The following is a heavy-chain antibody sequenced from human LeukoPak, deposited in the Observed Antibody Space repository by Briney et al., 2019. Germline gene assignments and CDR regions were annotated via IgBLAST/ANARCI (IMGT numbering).Heavy chain of an antibody. V-gene: IGHV1-46*01. CDR1: GYTFTSYY. J-gene: IGHJ4*02. CDR2: IDPSGGST. D-gene: IGHD2-15*01. CDR3: ARNSGSGFDY. Sequence: GASVKISCKASGYTFTSYYIVWVRQAPGQGLEWMGRIDPSGGSTSYAQKFQGRVTMTRGTSTSTVYMKLSSLRSEDTAVYYCARNSGSGFDYWGQGTLVTVSS.